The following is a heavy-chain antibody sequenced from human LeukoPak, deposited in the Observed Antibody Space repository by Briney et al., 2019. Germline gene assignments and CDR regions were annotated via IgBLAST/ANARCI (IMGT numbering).Heavy chain of an antibody. J-gene: IGHJ4*02. Sequence: GGSLRLSCAASGLSFSSYWMSWFRQAPGKGLEWVANIKQDGSEKYHVDSAKGRFTVSRDNAKNLLYLQLNSLRAEDTAVYYCAKLQWEPPDHWGQGTLVTVSS. CDR1: GLSFSSYW. CDR3: AKLQWEPPDH. CDR2: IKQDGSEK. V-gene: IGHV3-7*03. D-gene: IGHD1-26*01.